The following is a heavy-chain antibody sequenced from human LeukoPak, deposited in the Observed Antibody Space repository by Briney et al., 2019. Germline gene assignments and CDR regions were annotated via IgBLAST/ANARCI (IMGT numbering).Heavy chain of an antibody. CDR3: ARGDFVDIMQKDY. J-gene: IGHJ4*02. Sequence: PSETLSLTCTVSGYSISSGYYWGWIRQPPGKGLEWIGSIYHSGSTYYDPSLKSRVTISVDTSKNQFSLKLSSVTAADTAVYYCARGDFVDIMQKDYWGQGTLVTVSS. V-gene: IGHV4-38-2*02. D-gene: IGHD3/OR15-3a*01. CDR2: IYHSGST. CDR1: GYSISSGYY.